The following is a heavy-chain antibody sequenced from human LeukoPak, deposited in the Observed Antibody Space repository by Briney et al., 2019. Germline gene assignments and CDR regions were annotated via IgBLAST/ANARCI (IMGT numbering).Heavy chain of an antibody. CDR2: ISYDGSNK. CDR1: GFTFSSYA. V-gene: IGHV3-30-3*01. Sequence: GGSLRLSCAASGFTFSSYAMHWVRQAPGKGLEWVAVISYDGSNKYYADSVKGRFTISRDNSKNTLYLQMNSLRAEDTAVYYCATVTTVRDNWGQGTLVTVSS. D-gene: IGHD4-11*01. J-gene: IGHJ4*02. CDR3: ATVTTVRDN.